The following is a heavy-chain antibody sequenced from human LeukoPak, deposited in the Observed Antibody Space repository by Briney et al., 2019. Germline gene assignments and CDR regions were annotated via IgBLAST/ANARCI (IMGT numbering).Heavy chain of an antibody. CDR2: INPHSGGT. J-gene: IGHJ5*02. Sequence: ASVKVSCKASGYTFTGDYMHRVRQAPGQGLEWMGWINPHSGGTNYAQRFQGRVTMTSDTSISTAYMELSRLRSDDTAVYYCARGHFWWELLLTNWFDPWGQGTLVTVSS. D-gene: IGHD1-26*01. V-gene: IGHV1-2*02. CDR1: GYTFTGDY. CDR3: ARGHFWWELLLTNWFDP.